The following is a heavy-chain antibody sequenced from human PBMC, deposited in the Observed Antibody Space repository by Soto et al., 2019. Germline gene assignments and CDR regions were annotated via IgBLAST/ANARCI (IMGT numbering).Heavy chain of an antibody. D-gene: IGHD2-21*02. CDR1: GYSFTTYG. CDR3: ARDRDWNLDY. Sequence: ASVKISCKASGYSFTTYGMTWVRQAPGQGLEWMGWISTDKGNTKYAQNFQSRATLTTDTSTSTAYMELRSLRSDDTAVYYCARDRDWNLDYWGQGTLVTVSS. CDR2: ISTDKGNT. V-gene: IGHV1-18*01. J-gene: IGHJ4*02.